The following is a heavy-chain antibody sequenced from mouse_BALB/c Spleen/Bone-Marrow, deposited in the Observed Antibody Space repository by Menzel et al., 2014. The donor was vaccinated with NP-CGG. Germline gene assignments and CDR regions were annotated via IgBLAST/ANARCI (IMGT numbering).Heavy chain of an antibody. Sequence: QVQLQQPGAELMKPGASVKISCKATGYTFSFYWIEWVKQRPGHGLEWIGEILPGSGSINYNEKFKGKATFTVDPSSNTAYMQLSSLTSEDSAVYYRARPITTGGFPYWGQGTLVTVSA. CDR3: ARPITTGGFPY. J-gene: IGHJ3*01. V-gene: IGHV1-9*01. CDR2: ILPGSGSI. D-gene: IGHD2-4*01. CDR1: GYTFSFYW.